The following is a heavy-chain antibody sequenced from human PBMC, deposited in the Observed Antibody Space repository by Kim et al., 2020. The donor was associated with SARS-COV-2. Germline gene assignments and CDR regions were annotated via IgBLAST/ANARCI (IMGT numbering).Heavy chain of an antibody. CDR3: ARHGYSYVYDYGMDV. V-gene: IGHV4-59*08. Sequence: SLKSRVTISGDTSKNQLSLQLTSVTAADTAVYYCARHGYSYVYDYGMDVWGQGTTVTVSS. J-gene: IGHJ6*02. D-gene: IGHD5-18*01.